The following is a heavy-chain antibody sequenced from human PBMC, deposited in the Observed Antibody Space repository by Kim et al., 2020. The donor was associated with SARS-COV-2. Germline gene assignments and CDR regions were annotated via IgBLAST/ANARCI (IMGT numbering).Heavy chain of an antibody. J-gene: IGHJ4*02. CDR1: GFTFSSYA. Sequence: GGSLRLSCAASGFTFSSYAMSWVRQAPGKGLEWVSAISGSGGSTYYADSVKGRFTISRDNSKNTLYLQMNSLRAEDTAVYYCANTLGRSSYYYFDYWGQGTLVTVSS. D-gene: IGHD2-15*01. V-gene: IGHV3-23*01. CDR3: ANTLGRSSYYYFDY. CDR2: ISGSGGST.